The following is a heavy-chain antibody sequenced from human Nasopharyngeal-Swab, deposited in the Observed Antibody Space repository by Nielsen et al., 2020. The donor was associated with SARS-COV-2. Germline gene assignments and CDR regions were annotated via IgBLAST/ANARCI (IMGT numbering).Heavy chain of an antibody. CDR1: GGSVSSGSYY. D-gene: IGHD6-13*01. CDR2: IYYSGST. Sequence: GSLRLSCTVSGGSVSSGSYYWSRIRQPPGKGLEWIGYIYYSGSTNYNPSLKSRVTISVDTSKNQFSLKLSSVTAADTAVYYCARGYSSSWFDYWGQGTLVTVSS. J-gene: IGHJ4*02. V-gene: IGHV4-61*01. CDR3: ARGYSSSWFDY.